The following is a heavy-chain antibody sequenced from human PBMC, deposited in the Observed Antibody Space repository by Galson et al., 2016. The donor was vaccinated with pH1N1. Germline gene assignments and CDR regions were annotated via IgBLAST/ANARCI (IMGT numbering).Heavy chain of an antibody. Sequence: SVKVSCKASGYTFTTSYIHWVRQAPGEGLEWMGVIDPGNGGTTYAQKFQARVTMTRDTSTSTVYPDLSRLKSDDTSVFYCTRDLGRRREFWGQGTLVTVSS. CDR3: TRDLGRRREF. CDR1: GYTFTTSY. V-gene: IGHV1-46*01. CDR2: IDPGNGGT. D-gene: IGHD1-26*01. J-gene: IGHJ4*02.